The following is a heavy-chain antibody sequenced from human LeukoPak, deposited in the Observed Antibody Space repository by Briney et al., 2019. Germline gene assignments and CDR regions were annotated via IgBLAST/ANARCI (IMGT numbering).Heavy chain of an antibody. Sequence: GGSLRLSCAASGFTFSNYGMHWVRQAPGKGLEWVAVISYDGSNKYYADSAKGRFTISRDNSKNTLYLQMNSLRAEDTGVYYCAKRRGTSYYNPPNYWGQGTLVTVSS. CDR2: ISYDGSNK. CDR1: GFTFSNYG. V-gene: IGHV3-30*18. D-gene: IGHD3-9*01. J-gene: IGHJ4*02. CDR3: AKRRGTSYYNPPNY.